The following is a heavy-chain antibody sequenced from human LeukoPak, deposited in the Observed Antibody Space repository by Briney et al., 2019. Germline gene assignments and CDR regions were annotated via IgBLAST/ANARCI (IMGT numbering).Heavy chain of an antibody. V-gene: IGHV3-74*01. D-gene: IGHD6-13*01. CDR2: IDYDGRST. J-gene: IGHJ4*02. CDR1: GFTFSSFW. Sequence: GGSLRLSCVASGFTFSSFWMHWVRQAPGKGPVWVSRIDYDGRSTIYADSVKGRFTISRDNAKNTLYLQMNSLRAEDTAMYYCATIAAADKDYWGQGTLVTVSS. CDR3: ATIAAADKDY.